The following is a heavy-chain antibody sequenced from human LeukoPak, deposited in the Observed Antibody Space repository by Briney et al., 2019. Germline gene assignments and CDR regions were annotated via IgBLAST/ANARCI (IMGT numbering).Heavy chain of an antibody. D-gene: IGHD5-18*01. CDR3: ARAGRGYSYGYGYFDY. Sequence: GGSLRLSCAASGFTFSSYSMNWVRQAPGKGLEWVSSISSSSSYIYYADSVKGRFTISRDNAKNSLYLQMNSLRAEDTAVYYCARAGRGYSYGYGYFDYWGQGTLVTVSS. V-gene: IGHV3-21*01. CDR1: GFTFSSYS. J-gene: IGHJ4*02. CDR2: ISSSSSYI.